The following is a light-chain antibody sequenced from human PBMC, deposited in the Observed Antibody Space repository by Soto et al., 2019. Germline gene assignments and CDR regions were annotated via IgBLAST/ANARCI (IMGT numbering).Light chain of an antibody. CDR1: QSVGTA. V-gene: IGKV3-15*01. CDR3: QQYSDWPWT. CDR2: RES. Sequence: EIVMAQSPATLSVSPGERATFSCSASQSVGTALAWYQQTPGQTPRLLIYRESTRATGIPARFSGIGSGTEFPLTISSLQSEDFAVYYCQQYSDWPWTFGQGTKVEIK. J-gene: IGKJ1*01.